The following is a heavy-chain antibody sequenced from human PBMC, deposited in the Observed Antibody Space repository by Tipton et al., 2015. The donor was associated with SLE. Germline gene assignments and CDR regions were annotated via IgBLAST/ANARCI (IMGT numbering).Heavy chain of an antibody. Sequence: SLRLSCAASGVTSEHYAMHWVRQAPGKGLEWVSGISWNSGRIGYADSVKGRFTISRDNAKKYLHLEMKSLRPEDTGMYYCVKASNYDFRGGMDVWGQGTTVTVSS. V-gene: IGHV3-9*02. J-gene: IGHJ6*02. CDR2: ISWNSGRI. D-gene: IGHD3-3*01. CDR3: VKASNYDFRGGMDV. CDR1: GVTSEHYA.